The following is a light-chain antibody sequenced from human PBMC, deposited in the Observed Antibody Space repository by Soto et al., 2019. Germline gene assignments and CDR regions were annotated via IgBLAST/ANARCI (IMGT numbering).Light chain of an antibody. CDR3: QQSSNYPWT. V-gene: IGKV1-5*03. CDR1: QIISSW. Sequence: DIQMTQSPSTLSASVGDRVTITCRASQIISSWLAWYQQKPGKAPKLLIYEASNLESGVPSRFSGSGSGTEFTLPISSLQPDDFATYYCQQSSNYPWTFGQGTKVEIK. CDR2: EAS. J-gene: IGKJ1*01.